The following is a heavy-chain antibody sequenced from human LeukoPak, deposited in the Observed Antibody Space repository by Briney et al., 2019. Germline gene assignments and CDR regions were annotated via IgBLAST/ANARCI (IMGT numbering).Heavy chain of an antibody. J-gene: IGHJ3*02. CDR1: GYTFTSYY. Sequence: ASVKVSCKASGYTFTSYYMHWVRQAPGQGLEWMGIINPSGGSTSYAQKFRGRVTMTRDTSTSTVYMELSSLRSEDTAVYYCARLFLRGSYYDSSGYLPDAFDIWGQGTMVTVSS. D-gene: IGHD3-22*01. CDR3: ARLFLRGSYYDSSGYLPDAFDI. V-gene: IGHV1-46*01. CDR2: INPSGGST.